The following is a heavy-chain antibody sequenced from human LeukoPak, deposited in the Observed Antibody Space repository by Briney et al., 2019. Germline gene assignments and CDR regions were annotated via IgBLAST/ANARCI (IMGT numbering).Heavy chain of an antibody. CDR2: ISGSGAST. V-gene: IGHV3-23*01. D-gene: IGHD6-19*01. CDR3: AKGYSNGYGA. CDR1: GVTSTSFA. Sequence: PGGSLRLSCVASGVTSTSFAFDWGCQAPGKGLEWVSTISGSGASTYYADAVKGRFTISRDNSRNTLQLQMNSLRAEDTAVYYCAKGYSNGYGAWGQGTLVTVSS. J-gene: IGHJ5*02.